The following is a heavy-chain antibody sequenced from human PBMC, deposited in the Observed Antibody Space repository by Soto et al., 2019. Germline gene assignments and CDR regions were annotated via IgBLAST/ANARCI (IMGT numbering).Heavy chain of an antibody. CDR1: GFSLSTSGMC. V-gene: IGHV2-70*01. CDR3: ARIRVHYYDSSGYSSTPFDY. J-gene: IGHJ4*02. CDR2: IDWDDDK. D-gene: IGHD3-22*01. Sequence: ESGPTLVNPTQTLTLTCTFSGFSLSTSGMCVSWIRQPPGKALEWLALIDWDDDKYYSTSLKTRLTISKDTSKNQVVLTMTNMDPVDTATYYCARIRVHYYDSSGYSSTPFDYWGQGTLVTVSS.